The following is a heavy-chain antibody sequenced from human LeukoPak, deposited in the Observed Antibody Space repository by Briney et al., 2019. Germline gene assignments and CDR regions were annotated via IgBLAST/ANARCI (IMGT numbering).Heavy chain of an antibody. J-gene: IGHJ4*02. CDR2: ITGRGDGA. Sequence: PGGSLRLSCAASGLTFSSYAMTWVRQAPGGGMEWVSTITGRGDGANDADSVKGRFTISRDNSKSSLYLQMNSLRVEDTAVYHCAKGPRPDLSVLHTLERWGQGVLVTVSS. CDR3: AKGPRPDLSVLHTLER. D-gene: IGHD3-16*02. CDR1: GLTFSSYA. V-gene: IGHV3-23*01.